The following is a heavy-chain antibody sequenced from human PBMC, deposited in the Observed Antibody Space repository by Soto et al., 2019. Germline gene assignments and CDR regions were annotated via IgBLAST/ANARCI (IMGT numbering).Heavy chain of an antibody. V-gene: IGHV4-59*01. CDR1: GDSISSYY. D-gene: IGHD3-22*01. J-gene: IGHJ4*02. Sequence: QVQLQESGPGLVKPSETLSLTCAVSGDSISSYYCMWIRQPPGKGLESIGYLYYGRSANYNPSLKSRVNLSVDTSKNQCSLTLSSMTAADTAVYYCALRSMAVVPEYWGQGTLVTVSS. CDR3: ALRSMAVVPEY. CDR2: LYYGRSA.